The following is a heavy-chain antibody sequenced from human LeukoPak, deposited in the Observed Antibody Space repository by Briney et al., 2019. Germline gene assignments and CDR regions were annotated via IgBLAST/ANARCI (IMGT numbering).Heavy chain of an antibody. CDR1: GFTFRNYV. CDR3: VRDGDYYKGEY. CDR2: IMKDGSEN. D-gene: IGHD3-10*01. J-gene: IGHJ4*02. Sequence: PGGSLRLSCAASGFTFRNYVIHWVRQAPGKGLEWVANIMKDGSENHYVDSVSGRFTISRDNAKNSLDLQMNSLRAEDTAVYYCVRDGDYYKGEYWGQGTLVTVSS. V-gene: IGHV3-7*03.